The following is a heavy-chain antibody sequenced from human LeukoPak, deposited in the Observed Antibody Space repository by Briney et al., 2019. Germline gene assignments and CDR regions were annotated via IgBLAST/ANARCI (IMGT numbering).Heavy chain of an antibody. Sequence: PGGSLRLSCAASGFTLSSYAMSWVRQAPGKGLQWVSGISSSGGSTYYVDSVKGRFTISTDNSKNTLYLQMTSLRAEDTALYYCAKPAKTDYADYWGQGTLVTVSS. J-gene: IGHJ4*02. CDR3: AKPAKTDYADY. D-gene: IGHD1-14*01. CDR1: GFTLSSYA. V-gene: IGHV3-23*01. CDR2: ISSSGGST.